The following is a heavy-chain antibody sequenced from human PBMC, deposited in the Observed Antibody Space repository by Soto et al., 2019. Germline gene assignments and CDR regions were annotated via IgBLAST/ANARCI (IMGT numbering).Heavy chain of an antibody. V-gene: IGHV3-74*01. CDR2: ISKDGSQT. CDR1: GFTFSDYW. CDR3: SRDWYSSRDY. J-gene: IGHJ4*02. Sequence: DVQLVESGGGLFQPGGSLRISCAASGFTFSDYWMHWVRQAPGKGLVWESRISKDGSQTYYADSVKPRFTISRDNAEKRVCQKLKSLRPDDTVVYHCSRDWYSSRDYWGQGTLVTVSS. D-gene: IGHD6-19*01.